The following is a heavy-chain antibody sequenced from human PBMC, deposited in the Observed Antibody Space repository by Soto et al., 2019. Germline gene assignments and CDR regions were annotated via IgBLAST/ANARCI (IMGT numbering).Heavy chain of an antibody. Sequence: SETLSLTCTVSGGSISSYYWSWIRQPPGKGLEWIGYIYYSGSTNYNPSLKSRVTISVDTSKNQFSLKLSSVTAADTAVYYCARVAQLESNWFDPWGQGTLVTVSS. J-gene: IGHJ5*02. CDR1: GGSISSYY. CDR3: ARVAQLESNWFDP. D-gene: IGHD1-1*01. CDR2: IYYSGST. V-gene: IGHV4-59*01.